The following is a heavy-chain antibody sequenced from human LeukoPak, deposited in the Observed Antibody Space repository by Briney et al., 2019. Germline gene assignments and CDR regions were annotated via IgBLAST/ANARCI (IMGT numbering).Heavy chain of an antibody. CDR1: EFTAVSNY. Sequence: GGSLNPSGEPSEFTAVSNYISWSAQAPGKGREWVSVIYSGGSTYYADSVKGRFTISRDNSKNTLYLQMNSLRAEDTAVYYCARDRYYYGSGSYSAWGRGTLVTVSS. D-gene: IGHD3-10*01. J-gene: IGHJ5*02. V-gene: IGHV3-66*01. CDR2: IYSGGST. CDR3: ARDRYYYGSGSYSA.